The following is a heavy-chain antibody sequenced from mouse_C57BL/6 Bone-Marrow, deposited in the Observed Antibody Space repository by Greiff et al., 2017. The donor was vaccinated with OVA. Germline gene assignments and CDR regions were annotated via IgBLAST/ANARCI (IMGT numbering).Heavy chain of an antibody. Sequence: VQLQQPGAELVKPGASVKMSCKASGYTFTSYWITWVKQRPGQGLEWIGDIYPGSGSTNYNEKFKSKATLTVDTSSSTAYMQLSSLTSEDSAVYYCARRGRGSSYDWDFDVWGTGTTVTVSS. V-gene: IGHV1-55*01. CDR3: ARRGRGSSYDWDFDV. CDR1: GYTFTSYW. J-gene: IGHJ1*03. CDR2: IYPGSGST. D-gene: IGHD1-1*01.